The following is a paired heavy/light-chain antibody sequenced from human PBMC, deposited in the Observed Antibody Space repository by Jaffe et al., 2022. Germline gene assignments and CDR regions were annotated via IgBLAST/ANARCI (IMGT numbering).Light chain of an antibody. CDR2: GTS. Sequence: EIVLTQSPGTLSLSPGERATLSCRASQSVSSSYLAWYQQKPGQAPRLLIYGTSSRATGIPDRFSGSGSGTDFTLTISRLEPEDFAVYYCQQYGSSPPITFGQGTRLEIK. CDR1: QSVSSSY. J-gene: IGKJ5*01. V-gene: IGKV3-20*01. CDR3: QQYGSSPPIT.
Heavy chain of an antibody. D-gene: IGHD3-16*01. V-gene: IGHV2-5*01. CDR3: AHSLQTGGDYDYYYYYMDV. CDR2: IYWNDDK. J-gene: IGHJ6*03. CDR1: GFSLSTSGVG. Sequence: QITLKESGPTLVKPTQTLTLTCTFSGFSLSTSGVGVGWIRQPPGKALQWLALIYWNDDKRYSPSLKSRLTITKDTSKNQVVLTMTNMDPVDTATYYCAHSLQTGGDYDYYYYYMDVWGKGTTVTVSS.